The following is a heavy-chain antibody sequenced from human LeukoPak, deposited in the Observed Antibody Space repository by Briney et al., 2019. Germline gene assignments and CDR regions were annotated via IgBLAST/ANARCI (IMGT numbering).Heavy chain of an antibody. CDR2: ISNSGGST. D-gene: IGHD3-22*01. J-gene: IGHJ4*02. V-gene: IGHV3-23*01. CDR3: AEYYYYDSSGYQQYYFDY. Sequence: PGGSLRLSCAASGFTFSSYAMSWVRQAPGKGLERVSGISNSGGSTYYADSVKGRFTISRDNSKNTLYLQMNSLRAEDTAVYFCAEYYYYDSSGYQQYYFDYWGQGTLVTVSS. CDR1: GFTFSSYA.